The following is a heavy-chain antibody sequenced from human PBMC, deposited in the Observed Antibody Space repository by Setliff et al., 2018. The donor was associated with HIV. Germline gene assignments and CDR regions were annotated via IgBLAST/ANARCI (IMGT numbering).Heavy chain of an antibody. CDR1: GGSISSGDYY. CDR3: ASLNYYDSSGYYPH. D-gene: IGHD3-22*01. V-gene: IGHV4-30-4*08. J-gene: IGHJ4*02. Sequence: SETLSLTCTVSGGSISSGDYYWSWIRQPPGKGLEWIGYIYYSGSTYYRSSLECRVTISVDTSNNQFSLRLKSVTAADTAVYYCASLNYYDSSGYYPHWGQGTLVTVSS. CDR2: IYYSGST.